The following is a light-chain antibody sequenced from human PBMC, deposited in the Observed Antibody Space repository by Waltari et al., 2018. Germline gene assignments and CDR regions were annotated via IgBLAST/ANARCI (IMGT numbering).Light chain of an antibody. Sequence: QSVLTQPPSVSGAPGQRVAISCTGSSSNIGTDSGVNWYQQLPGTAPKLLIYNNNNRPSGVPDRFSGSKSGTSASLAITGLQAEDEADYYCQSYDRSLSGYVFGTATKVTVL. CDR3: QSYDRSLSGYV. J-gene: IGLJ1*01. CDR1: SSNIGTDSG. V-gene: IGLV1-40*01. CDR2: NNN.